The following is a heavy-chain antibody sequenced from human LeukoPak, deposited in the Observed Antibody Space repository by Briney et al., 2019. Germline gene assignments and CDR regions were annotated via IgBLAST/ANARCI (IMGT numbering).Heavy chain of an antibody. J-gene: IGHJ6*03. CDR3: ARAAIAAARIYYYMDV. D-gene: IGHD6-13*01. CDR2: IRYDGSKK. V-gene: IGHV3-30*02. CDR1: GFTFSSYG. Sequence: PGGSLRLSCAASGFTFSSYGMHWVRQAPGKGLEWVAFIRYDGSKKYYADSVKGRFTISRDNAENSLYLQMNSLRAEDTAVYYCARAAIAAARIYYYMDVWGKGTTVTVSS.